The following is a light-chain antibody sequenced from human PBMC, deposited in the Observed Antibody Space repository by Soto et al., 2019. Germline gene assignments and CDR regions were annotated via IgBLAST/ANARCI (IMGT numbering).Light chain of an antibody. Sequence: AIQMTQSPSSLSASVGDRVTITCRASQGIRSDLGWYQQKPGKAPQLLIYAASSLQSGVPSRFSGSGSGTDFTLTISSLQPEDFATYYCLQDYNYPRTFGQGTKVDIK. CDR3: LQDYNYPRT. V-gene: IGKV1-6*01. J-gene: IGKJ1*01. CDR2: AAS. CDR1: QGIRSD.